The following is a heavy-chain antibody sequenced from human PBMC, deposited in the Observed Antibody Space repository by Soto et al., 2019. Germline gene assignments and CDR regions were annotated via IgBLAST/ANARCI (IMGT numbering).Heavy chain of an antibody. CDR3: TRHIINFRYYYYTMDV. Sequence: PGESLKISCKGPGYTFTDYWIDWVRQLPGKGLEWMGIIYPGDTDTRQSPTLQGNVTTTGEKSTNTASLHWNLLRAPETTMYYCTRHIINFRYYYYTMDVWGKGTTVTVSS. J-gene: IGHJ6*04. CDR2: IYPGDTDT. CDR1: GYTFTDYW. V-gene: IGHV5-51*01.